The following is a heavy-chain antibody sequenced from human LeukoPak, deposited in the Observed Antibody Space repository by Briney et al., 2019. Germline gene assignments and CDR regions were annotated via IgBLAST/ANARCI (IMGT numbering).Heavy chain of an antibody. CDR2: INPNSGGT. CDR1: GYTFTGYY. V-gene: IGHV1-2*02. Sequence: ASVKVSCKASGYTFTGYYMHWVRQAPGQGLEWMGWINPNSGGTNYAQKFQGRVTMTRDTSISTAYMELSRLRSDDTAVYYCAREEVLGPYYYDSSGYRYWGQGTLVTVSS. CDR3: AREEVLGPYYYDSSGYRY. D-gene: IGHD3-22*01. J-gene: IGHJ4*02.